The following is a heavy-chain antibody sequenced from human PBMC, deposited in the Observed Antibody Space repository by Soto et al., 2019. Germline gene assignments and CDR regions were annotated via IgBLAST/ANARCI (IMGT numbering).Heavy chain of an antibody. V-gene: IGHV4-59*01. CDR1: GVSISSYF. CDR2: TYHRGST. D-gene: IGHD3-16*02. Sequence: SETLSLTCSVSGVSISSYFWSWIRQPPGRGLEWIGYTYHRGSTNYSPSLKSRVAISLDTPENQFSLKVNSVTAADTAVYYCARIGGYHGPLDYWGQGTPVTVSS. J-gene: IGHJ4*02. CDR3: ARIGGYHGPLDY.